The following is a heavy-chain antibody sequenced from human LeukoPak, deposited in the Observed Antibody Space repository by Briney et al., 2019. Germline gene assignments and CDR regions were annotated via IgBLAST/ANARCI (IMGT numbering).Heavy chain of an antibody. V-gene: IGHV3-23*01. CDR1: GFNFSSYG. J-gene: IGHJ3*02. CDR3: AREGYSSGWYGAFDI. CDR2: ISGSGRDT. Sequence: AGGSLRLSCAASGFNFSSYGMTWVRQAPGKGLEWVSIISGSGRDTYYADSVKGRFTISRDKSKNTLYLQMNSLRAEDTAVYYCAREGYSSGWYGAFDIWGQGTIVTVSS. D-gene: IGHD6-13*01.